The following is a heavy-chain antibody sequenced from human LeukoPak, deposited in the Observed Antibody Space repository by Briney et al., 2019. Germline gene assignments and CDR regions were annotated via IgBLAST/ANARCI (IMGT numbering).Heavy chain of an antibody. CDR1: GGSFSGYY. J-gene: IGHJ4*02. Sequence: PSETLSLTCAAYGGSFSGYYWSWIRQPPGKGLEWIGEINHSGSTNYNPSLKSRVTISVDTSKNQFSLKLSSVTAADTAVYYCARDRISSPPRYFDYWGQGTLVTVSS. CDR3: ARDRISSPPRYFDY. CDR2: INHSGST. D-gene: IGHD6-6*01. V-gene: IGHV4-34*01.